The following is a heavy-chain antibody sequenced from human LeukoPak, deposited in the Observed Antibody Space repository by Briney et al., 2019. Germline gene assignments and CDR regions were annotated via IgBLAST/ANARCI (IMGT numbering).Heavy chain of an antibody. Sequence: SETLSSTCTVSGCSISSYYWSWIRQPPGKGLEWIGYIYYSGSTNYNPSLKSRVTISVDTSKNQFSLKLSSVTAADTAVYYCARDRGLIGAFPWGQGTLVTVSS. CDR3: ARDRGLIGAFP. D-gene: IGHD3-10*01. CDR1: GCSISSYY. J-gene: IGHJ5*02. V-gene: IGHV4-59*01. CDR2: IYYSGST.